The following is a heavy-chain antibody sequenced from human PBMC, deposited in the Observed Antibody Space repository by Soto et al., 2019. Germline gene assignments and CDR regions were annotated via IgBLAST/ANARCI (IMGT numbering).Heavy chain of an antibody. V-gene: IGHV1-18*01. Sequence: GASVKVSCKASGYTFTSYGISWVRQAPGQGLEWMGWISAYNVNTNYAQKLQGRVTMTTDTSTSTAYMELRSLGSDDTAVYYCARDRAGAAADPKGNWFDPWGQGTLVTVSS. D-gene: IGHD6-13*01. CDR3: ARDRAGAAADPKGNWFDP. CDR2: ISAYNVNT. J-gene: IGHJ5*02. CDR1: GYTFTSYG.